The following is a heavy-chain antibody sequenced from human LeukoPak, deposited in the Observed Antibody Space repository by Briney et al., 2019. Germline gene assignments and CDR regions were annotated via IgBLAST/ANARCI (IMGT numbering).Heavy chain of an antibody. Sequence: SETLSLTCTVSGDSISSGDYYWSWIRQPAGKGLEWIGRISSSGSTNYNPSLKSRVTISVDTSKNQFSLKLSSVTAADTAVYYCATSGWYLLPGVYWGQGTLVTVSS. J-gene: IGHJ4*02. V-gene: IGHV4-61*02. D-gene: IGHD6-19*01. CDR1: GDSISSGDYY. CDR3: ATSGWYLLPGVY. CDR2: ISSSGST.